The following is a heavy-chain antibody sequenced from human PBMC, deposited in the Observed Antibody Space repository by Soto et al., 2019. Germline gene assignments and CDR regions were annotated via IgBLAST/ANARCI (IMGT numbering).Heavy chain of an antibody. J-gene: IGHJ6*02. CDR3: VIPTRSVRGMGV. CDR1: GFTFSNFW. D-gene: IGHD6-6*01. Sequence: EVQLVESGGGLAQPGGSLRLSCAASGFTFSNFWMSWARQAPGKGLEWVANIKGDGSVTQYVASVEGRFTISRDNAKYSLYLQMNSLGVEDTALYYCVIPTRSVRGMGVWGQGTTVTVSS. CDR2: IKGDGSVT. V-gene: IGHV3-7*03.